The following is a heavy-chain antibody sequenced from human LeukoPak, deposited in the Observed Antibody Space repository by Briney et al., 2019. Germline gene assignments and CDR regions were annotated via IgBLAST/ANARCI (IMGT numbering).Heavy chain of an antibody. CDR1: GFTFSSYA. D-gene: IGHD5-12*01. Sequence: GGSLRLSCAASGFTFSSYAMHWVRQAPGKGLEWVAVISYDGSNKYYADSVKGRFTISRDNSKNTAYLQMNSLKTEDTAVYYCTRLRSRSSYNWFDPWGQGTLVTVSS. J-gene: IGHJ5*02. CDR2: ISYDGSNK. CDR3: TRLRSRSSYNWFDP. V-gene: IGHV3-30-3*01.